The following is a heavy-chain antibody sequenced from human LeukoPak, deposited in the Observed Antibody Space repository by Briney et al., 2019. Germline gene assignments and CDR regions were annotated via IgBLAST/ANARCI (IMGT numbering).Heavy chain of an antibody. D-gene: IGHD6-13*01. CDR2: IKHSGST. CDR3: ARVGQQLSNWFDP. Sequence: SETLSRNCAVYGGSVSGYYWSWLRQPPGNGLEWIGEIKHSGSTNYKPSLKSRVTISVDTSKNQSSLKLSSVTAADTAVYYCARVGQQLSNWFDPWGQGTLVTVSS. V-gene: IGHV4-34*01. J-gene: IGHJ5*02. CDR1: GGSVSGYY.